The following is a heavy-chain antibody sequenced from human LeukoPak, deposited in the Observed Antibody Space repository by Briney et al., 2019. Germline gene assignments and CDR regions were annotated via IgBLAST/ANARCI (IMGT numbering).Heavy chain of an antibody. CDR2: ISYDGSNK. CDR1: AFTFSSYS. V-gene: IGHV3-30*18. D-gene: IGHD6-19*01. Sequence: GRSLRLSCAASAFTFSSYSMHWVRQAPGKGLECVAVISYDGSNKYYADSVKGRFTISRDNSKNTLYLQMNSLRAEDTAVYYCAKDRVAVAGSDYWGQGTLVSVSS. CDR3: AKDRVAVAGSDY. J-gene: IGHJ4*02.